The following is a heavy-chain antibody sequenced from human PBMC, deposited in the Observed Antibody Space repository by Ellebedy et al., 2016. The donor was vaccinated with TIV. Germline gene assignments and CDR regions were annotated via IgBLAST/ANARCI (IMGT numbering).Heavy chain of an antibody. D-gene: IGHD5-24*01. CDR2: ISNDGSKK. J-gene: IGHJ4*02. CDR1: GFSLSTYD. V-gene: IGHV3-33*01. CDR3: AREDPKTKRWIQGRGVSRAPFDY. Sequence: PGGSLRLSCAASGFSLSTYDMVWVRQTPGKGLEWVTVISNDGSKKDYADSVKGRFTISRDNANNTLYLHMNSLRPEDNAVYYCAREDPKTKRWIQGRGVSRAPFDYWGQGTLVTVSS.